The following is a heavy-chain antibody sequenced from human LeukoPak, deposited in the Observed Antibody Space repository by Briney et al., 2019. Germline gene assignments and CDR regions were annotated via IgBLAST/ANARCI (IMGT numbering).Heavy chain of an antibody. CDR2: ISSSGSTI. D-gene: IGHD3-10*01. V-gene: IGHV3-48*03. CDR3: ARGGRYYGSGRYYNSFDY. J-gene: IGHJ4*02. CDR1: GFTFSSYE. Sequence: PPGGSLRLSCAASGFTFSSYEMNWVRQAPGKGLEWVSYISSSGSTIYYADSVKGRFTISRDNAKNSLYLQMNSLRAEDTAVYYCARGGRYYGSGRYYNSFDYWGQGTLVTVSS.